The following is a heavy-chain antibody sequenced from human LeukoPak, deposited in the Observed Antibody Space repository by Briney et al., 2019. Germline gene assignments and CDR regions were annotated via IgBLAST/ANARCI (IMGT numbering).Heavy chain of an antibody. CDR1: GGTFSSYT. J-gene: IGHJ4*02. CDR3: ARDQSSSWSSSGWYYFDY. Sequence: SVKVSCXASGGTFSSYTISWVRQAPGQGLVWMGRIIPILGIANYAQKFQGRVTITADESTSTAYMELSSLRSEDTAVYYCARDQSSSWSSSGWYYFDYWGQGTLVTVSS. D-gene: IGHD6-13*01. V-gene: IGHV1-69*04. CDR2: IIPILGIA.